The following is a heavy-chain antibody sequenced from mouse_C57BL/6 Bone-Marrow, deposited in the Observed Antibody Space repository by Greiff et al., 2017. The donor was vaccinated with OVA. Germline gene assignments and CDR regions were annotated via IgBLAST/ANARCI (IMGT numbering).Heavy chain of an antibody. CDR2: IFPGSGST. V-gene: IGHV1-75*01. Sequence: QVHVKQSGPELVKPGASVKISCKASGYTFTDYYINWVKQRPGQGLEWIGWIFPGSGSTYYNEKFKGKATLTVDKSSSTAYMLLSSLTSEDSAVYFCARGGITTVVALYYYAMDYWGQGTSVTVSS. CDR1: GYTFTDYY. CDR3: ARGGITTVVALYYYAMDY. D-gene: IGHD1-1*01. J-gene: IGHJ4*01.